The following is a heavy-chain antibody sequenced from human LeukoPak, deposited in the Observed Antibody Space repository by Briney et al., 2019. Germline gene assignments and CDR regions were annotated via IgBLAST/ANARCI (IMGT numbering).Heavy chain of an antibody. D-gene: IGHD6-13*01. J-gene: IGHJ4*02. Sequence: GESLKISCKGSGYSFTSYWISWVRQMPGKGLEWMGRIDPSDSYTNYSPSFQGHVTISADKSISTAYLQWSSLKASDTAMYYCATRIAAXGTLIDYWGQGTLVTVSS. V-gene: IGHV5-10-1*01. CDR2: IDPSDSYT. CDR3: ATRIAAXGTLIDY. CDR1: GYSFTSYW.